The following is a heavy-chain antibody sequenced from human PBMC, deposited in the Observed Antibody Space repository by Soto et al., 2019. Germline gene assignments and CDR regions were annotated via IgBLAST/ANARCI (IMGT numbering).Heavy chain of an antibody. J-gene: IGHJ6*02. CDR2: IGYDGSNK. V-gene: IGHV3-30-3*01. CDR3: ARDPVNYYGSWTYGMDV. CDR1: GLTLSRFA. Sequence: QVQLVESGGGVVQPGRSLRLSCAASGLTLSRFAMHWVRQAPGKGLEWVAVIGYDGSNKDYADSVKGRFTISRDNSKNTLYLQMNSLRPEDTAVYYCARDPVNYYGSWTYGMDVWGQGPTVTVSS. D-gene: IGHD3-10*01.